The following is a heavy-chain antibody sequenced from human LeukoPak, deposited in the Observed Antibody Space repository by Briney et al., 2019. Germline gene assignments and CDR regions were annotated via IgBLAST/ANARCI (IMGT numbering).Heavy chain of an antibody. CDR2: IKRDASEK. Sequence: LSGGSLRLSCAASGFTFSSYWMSWVRQVPGKGLEWVANIKRDASEKYYVDSVKGRFTVSRDNAKNSLYLQMNSLRAEDTAVYYCAKIPQVATYTVPNFDFWGQGTLVTVSS. CDR1: GFTFSSYW. CDR3: AKIPQVATYTVPNFDF. D-gene: IGHD3-16*01. V-gene: IGHV3-7*03. J-gene: IGHJ4*02.